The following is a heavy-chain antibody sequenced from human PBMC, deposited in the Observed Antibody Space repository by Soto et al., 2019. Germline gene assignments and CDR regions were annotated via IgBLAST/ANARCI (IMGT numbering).Heavy chain of an antibody. D-gene: IGHD2-15*01. J-gene: IGHJ5*02. CDR2: IIPMFGTT. CDR1: GGTFSSYS. Sequence: QVQLVQSGAEVRKPGSSVKVSCKASGGTFSSYSINWVRQAPGQGLEWMGGIIPMFGTTKCAQRFQGRLTVSADESTNTAYMELSSLRSEDTAVYYCARGVVVVAASQLGWFDPWGQGTLVTVSS. CDR3: ARGVVVVAASQLGWFDP. V-gene: IGHV1-69*01.